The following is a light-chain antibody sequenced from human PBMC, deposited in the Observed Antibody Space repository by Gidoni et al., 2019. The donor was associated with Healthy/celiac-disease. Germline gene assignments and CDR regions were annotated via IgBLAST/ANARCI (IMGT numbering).Light chain of an antibody. CDR3: NSRDSSGNHLGVV. CDR1: SLRSYY. CDR2: GKN. V-gene: IGLV3-19*01. Sequence: SSELTQDPAVSVALVLTVRITCQGDSLRSYYASWYQQKPGQAPVLVIYGKNNRPSGIPDRFSGSSSGNTASLTITGAQAEDEADYYCNSRDSSGNHLGVVFGGGTKLTVL. J-gene: IGLJ2*01.